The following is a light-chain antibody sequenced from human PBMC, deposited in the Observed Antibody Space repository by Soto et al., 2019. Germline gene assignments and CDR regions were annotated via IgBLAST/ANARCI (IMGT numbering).Light chain of an antibody. V-gene: IGLV1-40*01. CDR3: QSYDSRLSVV. Sequence: QSVLTQPPSVSGAPGQRVTISCTGGSSNIGAGYDVHWYQQLPGTAPKLLIYGNSNRPSGVPDRFSGSKSGTSASLAITGLQAEDEADYYCQSYDSRLSVVFGGGTKLTVL. J-gene: IGLJ2*01. CDR2: GNS. CDR1: SSNIGAGYD.